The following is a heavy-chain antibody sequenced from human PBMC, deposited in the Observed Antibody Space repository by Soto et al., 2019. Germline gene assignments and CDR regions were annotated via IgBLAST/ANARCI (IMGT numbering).Heavy chain of an antibody. CDR2: ISGSGGRS. Sequence: EVQLLESGGGLVQPGGSLTLSCAASGLTFSNFAMSWVRQAPGKGLQWVSAISGSGGRSHYADSVKGRFTISRDNSKNTLSLQMKSLRAEDTAIYYCARVGGTGGYTYGLDYWGQGTLVTVSS. D-gene: IGHD5-18*01. CDR1: GLTFSNFA. V-gene: IGHV3-23*01. J-gene: IGHJ4*02. CDR3: ARVGGTGGYTYGLDY.